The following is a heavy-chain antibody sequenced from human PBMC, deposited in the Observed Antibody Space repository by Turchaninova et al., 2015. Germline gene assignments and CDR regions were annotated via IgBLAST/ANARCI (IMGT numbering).Heavy chain of an antibody. CDR3: ARDDYDLLTGYPHYFDY. Sequence: QIHLVQSGDEVKKPGASVTFSCMASGSRFTSYGSSWVRQAPGQGREWMGWISGYKGNTNYAQKFQGRVTMITDTSTSTAYMELRSLRSDDTAVYYCARDDYDLLTGYPHYFDYWGQGTLVTVSS. D-gene: IGHD3/OR15-3a*01. CDR2: ISGYKGNT. CDR1: GSRFTSYG. J-gene: IGHJ4*02. V-gene: IGHV1-18*04.